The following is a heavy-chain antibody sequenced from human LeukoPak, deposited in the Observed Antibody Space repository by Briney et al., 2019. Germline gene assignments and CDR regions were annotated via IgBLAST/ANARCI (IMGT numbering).Heavy chain of an antibody. D-gene: IGHD6-19*01. CDR3: ARDPAGYSSGWYVYGMDV. CDR2: IDGGGGST. Sequence: GGSLRLSCVVSGFTFSSYGMSWVRQAPGKGLEWVSAIDGGGGSTYYADSVKGRFTISRDNAKNSLYLQMNSLRAEDTAVYYCARDPAGYSSGWYVYGMDVWGQGTTVTVSS. CDR1: GFTFSSYG. V-gene: IGHV3-23*01. J-gene: IGHJ6*02.